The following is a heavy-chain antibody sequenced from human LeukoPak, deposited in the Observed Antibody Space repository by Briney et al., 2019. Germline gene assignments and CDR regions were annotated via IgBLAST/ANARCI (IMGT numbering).Heavy chain of an antibody. V-gene: IGHV3-48*03. Sequence: GGSLRLSCAASGFTFSSYEMNWVRQAPGKGLEWVSYISSSGSTIYYADSVKGRLTISRDNAKNSLYLQVNSLRAEDTAVYYCARGARSGAFDIWGQGTMVTVSS. CDR1: GFTFSSYE. J-gene: IGHJ3*02. CDR2: ISSSGSTI. D-gene: IGHD3-10*01. CDR3: ARGARSGAFDI.